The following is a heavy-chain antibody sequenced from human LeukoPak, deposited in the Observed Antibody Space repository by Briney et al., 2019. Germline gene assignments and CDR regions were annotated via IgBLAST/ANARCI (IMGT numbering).Heavy chain of an antibody. D-gene: IGHD2-15*01. J-gene: IGHJ4*02. V-gene: IGHV4-39*01. CDR3: ARRKGYCSAGSCDHFDY. CDR1: GVSISTSTYY. CDR2: IYYSGSA. Sequence: PSETLSLTCTVSGVSISTSTYYWGWIRQPPGKGLEWIGTIYYSGSAYYNPSLKSRVTISVDISKNEFSLQLSSVTAADTAVYYCARRKGYCSAGSCDHFDYWGQGTLVSVSS.